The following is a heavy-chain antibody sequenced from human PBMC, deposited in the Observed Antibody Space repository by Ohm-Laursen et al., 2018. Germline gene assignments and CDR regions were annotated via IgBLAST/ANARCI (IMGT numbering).Heavy chain of an antibody. CDR1: GGAISNYY. J-gene: IGHJ5*02. CDR3: ARQEGYCSSTSCYEVWFDP. D-gene: IGHD2-2*01. V-gene: IGHV4-59*08. Sequence: SQTLSLICTVSGGAISNYYWSWIRQPPGKGLEWIGHINYSGNTNYNPSLKSRVTISVDTSKNQFSLKLSSVTAADTAVYYCARQEGYCSSTSCYEVWFDPWGQGTLVTVSS. CDR2: INYSGNT.